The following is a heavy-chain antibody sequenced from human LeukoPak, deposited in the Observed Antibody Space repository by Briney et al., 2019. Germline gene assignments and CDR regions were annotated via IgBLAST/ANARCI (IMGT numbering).Heavy chain of an antibody. V-gene: IGHV4-34*01. CDR3: ARGRGYCSSTSCYNYFDY. D-gene: IGHD2-2*02. Sequence: SETLSLTCAVYGGSFSGYYWSWIRQPPGKGLGWIGEINHSGSTNYNPSLKSRVTISVDTSKNQFSLKLSSVTAADTAVYYCARGRGYCSSTSCYNYFDYWGQGTLVTVSS. J-gene: IGHJ4*02. CDR2: INHSGST. CDR1: GGSFSGYY.